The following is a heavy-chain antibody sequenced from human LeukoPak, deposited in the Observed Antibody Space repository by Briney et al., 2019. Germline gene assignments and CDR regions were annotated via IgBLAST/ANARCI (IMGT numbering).Heavy chain of an antibody. D-gene: IGHD3-16*01. Sequence: GGSLRLSCAASGFTFSSYGMHWVRQAPGKGLEWLSYISSSTNTIYYADSVKGRFTISRDNAKNSLYLQMNGLGAEDTAVYYCARELNGYGYYFFDYWGPGTLVTVSS. CDR2: ISSSTNTI. CDR3: ARELNGYGYYFFDY. J-gene: IGHJ4*02. CDR1: GFTFSSYG. V-gene: IGHV3-48*04.